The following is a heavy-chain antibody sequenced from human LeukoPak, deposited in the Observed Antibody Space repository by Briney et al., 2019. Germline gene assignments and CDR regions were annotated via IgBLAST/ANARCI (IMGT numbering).Heavy chain of an antibody. J-gene: IGHJ4*02. CDR2: INHIGST. CDR3: ARDFCSGGSCYVDY. D-gene: IGHD2-15*01. V-gene: IGHV4-34*01. Sequence: SETLSLTCAVYGGSFSGYYWTWIRQPPGKGLEWIGEINHIGSTNYNPSLKSQVTISVDTSKNQFSLKLSSVTAADTAVYYCARDFCSGGSCYVDYWGQGTLVTVSS. CDR1: GGSFSGYY.